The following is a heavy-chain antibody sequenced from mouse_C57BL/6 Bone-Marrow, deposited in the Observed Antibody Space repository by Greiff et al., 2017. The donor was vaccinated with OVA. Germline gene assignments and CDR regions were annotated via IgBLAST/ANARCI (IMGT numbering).Heavy chain of an antibody. CDR2: IDPETGGT. CDR3: TKSNYDYYAMDY. D-gene: IGHD2-5*01. Sequence: VKLQESGAELVRPGASVTLSCKASGYTFTDYEMHWVKQTPVHGLEWIGAIDPETGGTAYNQKFKGKAILTADKSSSTAYMELRSLTSEDSAVYYCTKSNYDYYAMDYWGQGTSVTVSS. V-gene: IGHV1-15*01. J-gene: IGHJ4*01. CDR1: GYTFTDYE.